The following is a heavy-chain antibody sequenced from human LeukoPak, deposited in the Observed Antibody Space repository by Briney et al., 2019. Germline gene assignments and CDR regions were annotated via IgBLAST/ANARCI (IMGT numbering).Heavy chain of an antibody. D-gene: IGHD3-3*01. V-gene: IGHV3-21*01. J-gene: IGHJ4*02. Sequence: TGGSLRLSCAASGFTFSIYSMNWVRQAPGKGLEWVSSISSSSSYIYYADSVKGRFTISRDNAKNSLYLQMNSLRAEDTAVYYCARAGVMEWLLWYFDYWGQGTLVTVSS. CDR3: ARAGVMEWLLWYFDY. CDR2: ISSSSSYI. CDR1: GFTFSIYS.